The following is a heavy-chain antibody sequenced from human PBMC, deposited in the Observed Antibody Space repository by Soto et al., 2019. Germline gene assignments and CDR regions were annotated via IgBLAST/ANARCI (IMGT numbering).Heavy chain of an antibody. V-gene: IGHV4-34*01. J-gene: IGHJ5*01. Sequence: AGILCLTSDDYVGSFSGHSWTKIRQSPGKGLEWIADINHSGRVNYSPSRKSRVTISLDTSRNQFSLTLSAVTAADTAMYYCSTRSYDTNGYYRFDPWGQGTLVTLSS. D-gene: IGHD3-22*01. CDR1: VGSFSGHS. CDR3: STRSYDTNGYYRFDP. CDR2: INHSGRV.